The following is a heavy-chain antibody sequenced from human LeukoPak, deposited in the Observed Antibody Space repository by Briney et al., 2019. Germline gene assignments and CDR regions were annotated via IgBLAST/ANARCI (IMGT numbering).Heavy chain of an antibody. CDR2: INHSGST. D-gene: IGHD3-9*01. CDR1: GGSFSGYY. CDR3: ARRTPYDILTGYYTLYPPAPFDY. V-gene: IGHV4-34*01. Sequence: SETLSLTCAVYGGSFSGYYWSWLRQPPGKGLEWIGEINHSGSTNYNPSLKSRVTISVDTSKNQFSLKLSSVTAADTAVYYCARRTPYDILTGYYTLYPPAPFDYWGQGTLVTVSS. J-gene: IGHJ4*02.